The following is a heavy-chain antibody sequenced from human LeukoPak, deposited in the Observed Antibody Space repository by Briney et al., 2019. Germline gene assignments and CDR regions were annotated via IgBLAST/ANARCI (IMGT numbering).Heavy chain of an antibody. Sequence: GGSLRLSCAASGFTFSSYSMNWVRQAPGQGLEWVSSISSSSSYIYYADSVKGRFTISRDNAKNSLYLQMNSLRAEDTAVYYCARDLYSSSSPPLDYWGQGTLVTVSS. CDR1: GFTFSSYS. CDR3: ARDLYSSSSPPLDY. CDR2: ISSSSSYI. V-gene: IGHV3-21*01. J-gene: IGHJ4*02. D-gene: IGHD6-13*01.